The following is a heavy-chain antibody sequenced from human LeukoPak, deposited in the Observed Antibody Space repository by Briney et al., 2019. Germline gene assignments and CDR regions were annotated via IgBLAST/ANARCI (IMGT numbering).Heavy chain of an antibody. CDR3: ARFAGSRAQDFDY. Sequence: KTSETLSLTCTVSGGSISSHYWSWIRQPPGKGLEWIGYIYYSGSTNYNPSLKSRVTISVDTSKNQFSLKLSSVTAADTAVYYCARFAGSRAQDFDYWGQGTLVTVSS. D-gene: IGHD2-2*01. V-gene: IGHV4-59*11. CDR2: IYYSGST. J-gene: IGHJ4*02. CDR1: GGSISSHY.